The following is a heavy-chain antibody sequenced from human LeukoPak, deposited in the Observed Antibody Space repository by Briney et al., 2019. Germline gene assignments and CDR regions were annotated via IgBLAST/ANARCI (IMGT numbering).Heavy chain of an antibody. V-gene: IGHV1-69*05. CDR3: ARGRALAQNNWFDP. Sequence: ASVKVSCKASGGTFSSYAISWVRQAPGQGLEWMGGVIPIFGTANYAQKFQGRVTITTDESTSTAYMELSSLRSGDTAVYYCARGRALAQNNWFDPWGQGTLVTVSS. CDR2: VIPIFGTA. J-gene: IGHJ5*02. D-gene: IGHD1-26*01. CDR1: GGTFSSYA.